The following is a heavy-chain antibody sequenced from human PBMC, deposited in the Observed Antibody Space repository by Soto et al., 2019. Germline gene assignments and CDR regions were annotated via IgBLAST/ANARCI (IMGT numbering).Heavy chain of an antibody. CDR3: ARGGGVGVAGSAAFDM. Sequence: QLHLVQSGAVVKKPGASVTVSCSASGYPVTAYYMHWVRQAPGRGLEWMGVINPATGAAKYTQTFQGSVTMTRDPSTRTVFMELCGLTSEDTAVFYCARGGGVGVAGSAAFDMWGQGTLVTVSS. CDR2: INPATGAA. J-gene: IGHJ3*02. CDR1: GYPVTAYY. V-gene: IGHV1-46*01. D-gene: IGHD3-3*01.